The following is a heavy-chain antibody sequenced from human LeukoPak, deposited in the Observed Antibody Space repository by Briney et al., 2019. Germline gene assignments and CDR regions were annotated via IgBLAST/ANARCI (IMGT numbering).Heavy chain of an antibody. D-gene: IGHD6-13*01. V-gene: IGHV4-4*07. CDR3: ARGGSSWQSFDF. Sequence: SETLSLTCTVYGGSISNYYWSWIRQPAGKGLEWIGRIYASGSTNYNPSLKSRVTMSVDTSKNQFSLKLTSVTAADTAVYYCARGGSSWQSFDFWGQGTVVTVSS. J-gene: IGHJ4*02. CDR1: GGSISNYY. CDR2: IYASGST.